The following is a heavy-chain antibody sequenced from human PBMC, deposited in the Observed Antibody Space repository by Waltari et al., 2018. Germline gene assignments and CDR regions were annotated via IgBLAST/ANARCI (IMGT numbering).Heavy chain of an antibody. CDR3: ARGNYYGSGSHWGYFDY. Sequence: QVQLVQSGAEVKKPGSSVKVSCKASGGTFSSYAISWVRQAPGQGLEWMGGIIPILGIANYAQKFQGRVTITADKSTSTAYMELSSLRSEDTAVYYCARGNYYGSGSHWGYFDYWGQGTLVTVSS. V-gene: IGHV1-69*10. J-gene: IGHJ4*02. D-gene: IGHD3-10*01. CDR1: GGTFSSYA. CDR2: IIPILGIA.